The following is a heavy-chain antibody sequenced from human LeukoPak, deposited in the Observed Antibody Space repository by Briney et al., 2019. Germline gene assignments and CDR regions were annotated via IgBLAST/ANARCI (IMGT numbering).Heavy chain of an antibody. J-gene: IGHJ4*02. Sequence: GASVRVSCKASGYTFTSYDINWVRQATGQGLEWMGWMNPNSGNTGYAQKFQGRVTMTTDTSTSTAYMELRSLRSDDTAVYYCARDDLSPDYYDSSGLSDYWGQGTLVTVSS. V-gene: IGHV1-8*01. CDR3: ARDDLSPDYYDSSGLSDY. CDR2: MNPNSGNT. D-gene: IGHD3-22*01. CDR1: GYTFTSYD.